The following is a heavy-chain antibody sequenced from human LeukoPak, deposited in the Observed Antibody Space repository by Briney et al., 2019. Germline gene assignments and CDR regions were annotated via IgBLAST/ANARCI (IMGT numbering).Heavy chain of an antibody. CDR2: ISGSGGTT. J-gene: IGHJ3*02. CDR3: AKKKNWGLYAFDI. V-gene: IGHV3-23*01. CDR1: GSTFSSYA. D-gene: IGHD7-27*01. Sequence: GGSLRLSCAASGSTFSSYAMSWVRLAPGKGLEWVSAISGSGGTTYYADFVKGRFTISRDNSKNTLYLQMNSLRAEDTAVYYCAKKKNWGLYAFDIWGQGTMVTVSS.